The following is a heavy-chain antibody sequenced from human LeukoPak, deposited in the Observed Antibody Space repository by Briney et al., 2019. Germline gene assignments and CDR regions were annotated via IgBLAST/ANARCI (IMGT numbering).Heavy chain of an antibody. CDR2: IGSRGTYI. J-gene: IGHJ4*02. D-gene: IGHD6-13*01. CDR1: GFLFSNYR. CDR3: ARDRSSSWYSD. Sequence: GGSLRLSCAASGFLFSNYRMNWVRQAPGKGLEWVSSIGSRGTYIYYADSVKGRFTISRDNAKNSLYLQMNSLRVEDTAVYYCARDRSSSWYSDWGQGTLVTVSS. V-gene: IGHV3-21*01.